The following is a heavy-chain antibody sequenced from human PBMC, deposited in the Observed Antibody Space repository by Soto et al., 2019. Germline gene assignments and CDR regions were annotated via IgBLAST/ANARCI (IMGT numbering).Heavy chain of an antibody. CDR1: GGSITVYY. D-gene: IGHD5-18*01. V-gene: IGHV4-4*07. CDR3: ARAVYNYGPFDY. J-gene: IGHJ4*02. Sequence: SETLSLTCTVSGGSITVYYLNWIRQPAGKGLEWIGHIYTSGTTNYNPSFKSRVTMSLDTSQNQFSVRLTSVTAADTAVYYCARAVYNYGPFDYWGQGNVVTVS. CDR2: IYTSGTT.